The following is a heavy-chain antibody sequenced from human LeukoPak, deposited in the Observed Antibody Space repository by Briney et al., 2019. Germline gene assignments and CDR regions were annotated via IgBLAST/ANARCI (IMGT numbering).Heavy chain of an antibody. J-gene: IGHJ5*02. D-gene: IGHD3-10*01. V-gene: IGHV4-59*01. CDR1: GGSISSYY. CDR2: IYYSGST. Sequence: PSETLSLTCTVSGGSISSYYWSWIRQPPGKGLEWIGYIYYSGSTNYNPSLKSRVTISVDTPKNQFSLKLSSVTAADTAVYYCARAPITMVRGATGGFDPWGQGTLVTVSS. CDR3: ARAPITMVRGATGGFDP.